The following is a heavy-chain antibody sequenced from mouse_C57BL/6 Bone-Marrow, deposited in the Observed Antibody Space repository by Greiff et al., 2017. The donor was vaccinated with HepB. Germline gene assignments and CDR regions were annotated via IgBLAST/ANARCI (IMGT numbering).Heavy chain of an antibody. CDR3: AGYDYDKVFDY. J-gene: IGHJ2*01. CDR1: GYAFSSSW. Sequence: VQLQQSGPELVKPGASVKISCKASGYAFSSSWMNWVKQRPGKGLEWIGRIYPGDGDTNYNGKFKGKATMTADKSDSTAYMQLSSLTSEDSAFYCCAGYDYDKVFDYWGQGTTLTVSS. D-gene: IGHD2-4*01. V-gene: IGHV1-82*01. CDR2: IYPGDGDT.